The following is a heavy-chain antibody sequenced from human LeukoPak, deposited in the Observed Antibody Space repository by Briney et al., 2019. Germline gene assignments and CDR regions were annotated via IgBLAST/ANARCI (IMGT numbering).Heavy chain of an antibody. D-gene: IGHD1-7*01. J-gene: IGHJ4*02. Sequence: SETLSLTCTVSGGSISSYYWSWIRQPPGKGVEWIGYIYYSGRTNYNTSLKRGVTISVETSKNQFSLKLSSVTAADTAVYYCTRERPATNYFDYWGQGTLVTVSS. V-gene: IGHV4-59*01. CDR1: GGSISSYY. CDR2: IYYSGRT. CDR3: TRERPATNYFDY.